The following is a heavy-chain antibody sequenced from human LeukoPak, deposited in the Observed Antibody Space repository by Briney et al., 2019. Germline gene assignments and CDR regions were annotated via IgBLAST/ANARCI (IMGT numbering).Heavy chain of an antibody. CDR1: GYTFTGYY. D-gene: IGHD1-26*01. CDR3: ARSLPRIVGATYHFDY. Sequence: ASVKVSCTASGYTFTGYYMHWVRQAPGQGLEWMGWINPNSGGTNYAQKFQGRVTMTRDTSISTAYMELSRLRSDDTAVYYCARSLPRIVGATYHFDYWGQGTLVTVSS. CDR2: INPNSGGT. J-gene: IGHJ4*02. V-gene: IGHV1-2*02.